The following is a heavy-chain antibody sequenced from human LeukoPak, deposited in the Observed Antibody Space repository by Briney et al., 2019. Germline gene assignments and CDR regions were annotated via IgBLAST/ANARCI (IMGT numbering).Heavy chain of an antibody. D-gene: IGHD3-16*02. J-gene: IGHJ4*02. V-gene: IGHV4-34*01. CDR2: INHSGST. CDR3: ARSDYVWGSYRFFDY. Sequence: SETLSLTCAVYGGSFSGYYWSWIRQPPGKGLEWIGEINHSGSTNYNPSLKSRVTISIDTSKNQFSLKLSSVTATDTAVYYCARSDYVWGSYRFFDYWGQGTLVTVSS. CDR1: GGSFSGYY.